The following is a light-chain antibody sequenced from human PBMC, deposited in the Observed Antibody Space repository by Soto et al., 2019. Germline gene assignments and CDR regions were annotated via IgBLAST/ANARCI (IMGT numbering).Light chain of an antibody. V-gene: IGKV1-5*01. CDR1: QTLSDW. CDR2: DVS. Sequence: DVQLTQTPSTMSASVKDKVSITSRARQTLSDWLASSAPKPGQAPDLLIFDVSTLESGVPSRFSGSRSGTEFTLTIRSLQPDDFATYSCQQYHTYSTFGQGPRVDIK. CDR3: QQYHTYST. J-gene: IGKJ1*01.